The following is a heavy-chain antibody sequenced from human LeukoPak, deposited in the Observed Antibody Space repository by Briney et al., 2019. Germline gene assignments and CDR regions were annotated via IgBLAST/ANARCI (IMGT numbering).Heavy chain of an antibody. D-gene: IGHD3-22*01. V-gene: IGHV3-48*04. CDR1: GFTFSSYS. J-gene: IGHJ3*02. CDR3: AGMEGDYYDSSGYYAFDI. CDR2: ISSSSSTI. Sequence: GGSLTLSCAASGFTFSSYSMNWVRQAPGKGLEWVSYISSSSSTIYYADSVKGRFTISRDNAKNSLYLQMNSLRAEDTAVYYCAGMEGDYYDSSGYYAFDIWGQGTMVTVSS.